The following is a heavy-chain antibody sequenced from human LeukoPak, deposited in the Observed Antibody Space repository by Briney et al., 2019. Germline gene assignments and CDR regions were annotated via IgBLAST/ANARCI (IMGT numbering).Heavy chain of an antibody. CDR3: ARDGAVKARIGGMDV. CDR2: ISESSSHT. J-gene: IGHJ6*02. D-gene: IGHD3-16*01. CDR1: GFVFSGYS. V-gene: IGHV3-21*06. Sequence: GGSLRLSCAASGFVFSGYSITWVRQAPGKGLEWVSYISESSSHTYYVDSVKGRFTISRDNAKNSLYLQMSSLRAEDTGIYYCARDGAVKARIGGMDVWGQGTTVIVSS.